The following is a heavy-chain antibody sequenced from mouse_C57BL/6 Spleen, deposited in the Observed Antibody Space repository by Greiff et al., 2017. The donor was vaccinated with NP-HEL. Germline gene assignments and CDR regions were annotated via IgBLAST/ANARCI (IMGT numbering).Heavy chain of an antibody. CDR3: ARGGYYGSSYRWYCDV. J-gene: IGHJ1*03. CDR2: IYPGDGDT. D-gene: IGHD1-1*01. Sequence: QVQLQQSGPELVKPGASVKISCKASGYAFSSSWMNWVKQRPGKGLEWIGRIYPGDGDTNYNGKFKGKATLTADKSSSTAYMQLSSLTSEDSAVYFCARGGYYGSSYRWYCDVWGTGTTVTVSS. CDR1: GYAFSSSW. V-gene: IGHV1-82*01.